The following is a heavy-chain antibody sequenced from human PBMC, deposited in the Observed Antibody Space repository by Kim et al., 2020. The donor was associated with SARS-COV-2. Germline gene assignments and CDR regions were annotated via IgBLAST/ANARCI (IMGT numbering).Heavy chain of an antibody. Sequence: TKYSQKLQDRVTLTRDTSASTAYMGLSSLTSEDTAIYYCALHYYGSGFDFWGQGALVTVSS. CDR3: ALHYYGSGFDF. D-gene: IGHD3-10*01. V-gene: IGHV1-3*01. J-gene: IGHJ4*02. CDR2: T.